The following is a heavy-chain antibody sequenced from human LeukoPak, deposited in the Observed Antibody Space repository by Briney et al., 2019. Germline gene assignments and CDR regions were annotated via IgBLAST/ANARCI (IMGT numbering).Heavy chain of an antibody. D-gene: IGHD6-13*01. Sequence: ASVKVSCKASGYTFTSYYMHWVRQAPGQGLEWMGIINPSGGSTSYAQKFQGRVTMTRDMSTSTVYMELSSLRSEDTAVYYCARGPRGIAAAGDPDYWGQGTLVTVSS. CDR3: ARGPRGIAAAGDPDY. J-gene: IGHJ4*02. CDR1: GYTFTSYY. CDR2: INPSGGST. V-gene: IGHV1-46*01.